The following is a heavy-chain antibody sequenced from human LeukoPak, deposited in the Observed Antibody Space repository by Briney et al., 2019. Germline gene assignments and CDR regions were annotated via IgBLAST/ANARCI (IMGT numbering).Heavy chain of an antibody. CDR3: ARDIAVAGPVDY. D-gene: IGHD6-19*01. CDR1: GYTFTGYY. V-gene: IGHV1-2*02. Sequence: ASVKVSCKASGYTFTGYYMHWVRQAPGQGLEWMGWINPNSGGTNYAQKFQGRVTMTRDTSISTAYMELSRPRSDDTAVYYCARDIAVAGPVDYWGQGTLVTASS. J-gene: IGHJ4*02. CDR2: INPNSGGT.